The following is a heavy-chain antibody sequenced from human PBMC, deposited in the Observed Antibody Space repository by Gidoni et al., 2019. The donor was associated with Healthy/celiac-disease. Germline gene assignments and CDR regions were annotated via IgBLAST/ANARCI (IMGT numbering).Heavy chain of an antibody. CDR2: IYWDDDK. CDR1: GFSLSTSGVG. J-gene: IGHJ4*02. CDR3: AHRGYYYDSSGYDYFDY. D-gene: IGHD3-22*01. V-gene: IGHV2-5*02. Sequence: QLTLKESGPTLVKPTQTLTLTCTFSGFSLSTSGVGVGWIRQPPGKALEWLALIYWDDDKRYSPSLKSRLTITKDTSKNQVVLTMTNMDPVDTATYYCAHRGYYYDSSGYDYFDYWGQGTLVTVSS.